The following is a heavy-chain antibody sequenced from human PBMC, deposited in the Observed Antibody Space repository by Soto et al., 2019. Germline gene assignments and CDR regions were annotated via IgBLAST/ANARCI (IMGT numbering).Heavy chain of an antibody. J-gene: IGHJ4*02. CDR2: ISYDGSNK. CDR1: GFTFSSYG. V-gene: IGHV3-30*18. D-gene: IGHD4-17*01. CDR3: AKDQGDYGDYVFDY. Sequence: GGSLILSCAASGFTFSSYGMHWVRQAPGKGLEWVAAISYDGSNKYYADSVKGRFTISRDNSKNTLYLQMNSLRAEDTAVYYCAKDQGDYGDYVFDYWGQGTLVTVSS.